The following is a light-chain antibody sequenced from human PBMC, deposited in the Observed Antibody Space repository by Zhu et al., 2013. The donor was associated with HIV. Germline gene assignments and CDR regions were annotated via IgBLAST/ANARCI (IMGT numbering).Light chain of an antibody. Sequence: EAVMTQSPATLSVSPGQRATLSCRASQSVSNNLAWYQQKPGQAPRLLIYHASTRATGIPARFSGSGSGTEFTLTISSLQSEDFAVYYCQQYNTWPPLTFGQGTRLEIK. J-gene: IGKJ5*01. V-gene: IGKV3-15*01. CDR1: QSVSNN. CDR2: HAS. CDR3: QQYNTWPPLT.